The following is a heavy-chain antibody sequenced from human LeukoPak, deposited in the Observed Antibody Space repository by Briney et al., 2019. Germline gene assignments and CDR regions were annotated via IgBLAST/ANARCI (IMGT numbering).Heavy chain of an antibody. CDR3: ARLVGGSLYFDY. CDR1: GFTFSSCA. D-gene: IGHD1-26*01. J-gene: IGHJ4*02. CDR2: ISSDGGST. V-gene: IGHV3-64*01. Sequence: PGGSLRLSCAASGFTFSSCAMHWVRQAPGKGLEYVSAISSDGGSTYYANSVKGRFTISRDNSKNTLYLQMGSLRAEDMAVYYCARLVGGSLYFDYWGQGTLVTVPS.